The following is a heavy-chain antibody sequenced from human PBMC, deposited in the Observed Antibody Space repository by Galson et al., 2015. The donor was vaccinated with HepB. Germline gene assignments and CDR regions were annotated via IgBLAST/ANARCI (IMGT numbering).Heavy chain of an antibody. CDR3: AVDSSGYMYYFDY. D-gene: IGHD3-22*01. CDR1: GGTFSSYA. J-gene: IGHJ4*02. CDR2: IIPIFGTA. V-gene: IGHV1-69*06. Sequence: SVKVSCKASGGTFSSYAISWVRQAPGQGLEWMGGIIPIFGTANYAQKFQGRVTITADKSTSTAYMELSSLRSEDTAVYYCAVDSSGYMYYFDYWGQGTLVTVSS.